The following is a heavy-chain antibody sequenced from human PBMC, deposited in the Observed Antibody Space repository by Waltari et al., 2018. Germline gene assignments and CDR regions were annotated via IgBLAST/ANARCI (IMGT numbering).Heavy chain of an antibody. CDR1: GFTFSSYW. D-gene: IGHD3-16*01. V-gene: IGHV3-74*01. CDR2: INSDGSST. J-gene: IGHJ3*02. CDR3: ARTVRLRDAFDI. Sequence: EVQLVESGGGLVQPGGSLRLSCAASGFTFSSYWMHWVRQAPGKGLVWVSRINSDGSSTSYADSVKGRFTISRDNAKNTLYLQMNSLRAEDTAVYYCARTVRLRDAFDIWGQGTMVTVSS.